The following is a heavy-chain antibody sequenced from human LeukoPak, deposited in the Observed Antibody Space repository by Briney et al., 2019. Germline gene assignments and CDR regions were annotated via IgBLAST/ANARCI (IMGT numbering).Heavy chain of an antibody. CDR1: GGSINNYY. J-gene: IGHJ3*02. V-gene: IGHV4-4*07. CDR3: ARGRYCSADICSGGDAFDI. Sequence: SETLSLTCTVSGGSINNYYWSWIRQPAGKGLEWIGRIYTRGSTNYNPSLKSRVTMSVDTSKNPFSLKLSSVTAADTAVYYCARGRYCSADICSGGDAFDIWGQGTMVSVSS. D-gene: IGHD2-15*01. CDR2: IYTRGST.